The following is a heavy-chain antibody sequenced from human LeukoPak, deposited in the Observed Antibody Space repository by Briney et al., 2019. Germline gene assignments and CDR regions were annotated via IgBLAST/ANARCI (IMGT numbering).Heavy chain of an antibody. CDR1: GGSINNYY. V-gene: IGHV4-59*08. CDR3: ARRGSVAEAFDI. D-gene: IGHD3-10*01. Sequence: PSETLSLTCTISGGSINNYYWSWIRQSPEKGLELIGYIYSTGITNYNPSLKSRVAMSVDTSKNQFSLKLSSVTAADTAVYYCARRGSVAEAFDIWGQGTMVTVSS. J-gene: IGHJ3*02. CDR2: IYSTGIT.